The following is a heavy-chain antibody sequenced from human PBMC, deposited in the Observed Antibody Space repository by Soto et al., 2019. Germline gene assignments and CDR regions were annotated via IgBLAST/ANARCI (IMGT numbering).Heavy chain of an antibody. CDR3: ASTISGWTTGGYFDY. J-gene: IGHJ4*02. Sequence: QVQLQESGPGLVKPSQTLSLTCTVSGGSISSGGYYWSWIRQHPGKGLEWIGYIYYSGSTYYNPSLKIRVTISVDTSKNPFSLKLSSVTAADTAVYYCASTISGWTTGGYFDYWGQGTLVTVSS. CDR2: IYYSGST. CDR1: GGSISSGGYY. D-gene: IGHD6-19*01. V-gene: IGHV4-31*03.